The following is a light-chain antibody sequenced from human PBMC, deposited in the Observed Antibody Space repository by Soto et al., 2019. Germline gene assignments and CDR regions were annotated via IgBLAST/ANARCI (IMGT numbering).Light chain of an antibody. CDR1: QNVNNN. CDR2: HAS. V-gene: IGKV3-15*01. J-gene: IGKJ2*01. Sequence: EILMTQSPATLSVSPGESATLSCRASQNVNNNLAWYQQKPGQAPRLLIYHASPRTTGIPARFSGSGSGTEFTLTISSLKSKDFAAYYCQQFDHWPPMFTFGQGTKLEIK. CDR3: QQFDHWPPMFT.